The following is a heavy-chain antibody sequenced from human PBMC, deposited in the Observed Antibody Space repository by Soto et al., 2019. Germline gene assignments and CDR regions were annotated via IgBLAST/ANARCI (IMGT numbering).Heavy chain of an antibody. V-gene: IGHV4-34*01. CDR1: GGPFSDFY. CDR2: INHSGST. J-gene: IGHJ4*02. D-gene: IGHD1-26*01. CDR3: ARGSKASGSYYCDY. Sequence: SQPLSPPCAFYGGPFSDFYWSWIHQPQGKGLEWIGEINHSGSTNYNPSLKSRVTIAVDTSKDQFSLKLSSVTAVNTAVYYCARGSKASGSYYCDYWGQGTLVTGSS.